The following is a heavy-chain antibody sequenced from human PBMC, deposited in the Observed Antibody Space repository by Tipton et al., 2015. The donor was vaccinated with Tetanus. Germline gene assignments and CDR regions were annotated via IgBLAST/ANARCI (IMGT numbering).Heavy chain of an antibody. V-gene: IGHV1-69*19. J-gene: IGHJ6*02. CDR2: IFPVFGSA. CDR1: GGNFRNYA. Sequence: QMQLVQSGAEVKTPGSSVKVSCKASGGNFRNYAINWVRQAPGHRLEWMGGIFPVFGSANYSQRFQGRVTITADESTSTAYMELSSLRSEDTAVYYCARDRGDYIYCGMDVWGPGTTVTVS. CDR3: ARDRGDYIYCGMDV. D-gene: IGHD3-22*01.